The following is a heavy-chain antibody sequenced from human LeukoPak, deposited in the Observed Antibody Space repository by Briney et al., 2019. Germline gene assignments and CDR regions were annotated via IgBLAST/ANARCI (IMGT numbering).Heavy chain of an antibody. Sequence: TLSLTCTVSGGSISSYYWSWIRQPPGKALEWLALIYWDDDKRYSPSLKSRLTITKDTSKNQVVLTMTNMDPVDTATYYCAHRRGHVYYDSSGSIYGGRFDYWGQGTLVTVSS. D-gene: IGHD3-22*01. V-gene: IGHV2-5*08. J-gene: IGHJ4*02. CDR3: AHRRGHVYYDSSGSIYGGRFDY. CDR1: GGSISSYYW. CDR2: IYWDDDK.